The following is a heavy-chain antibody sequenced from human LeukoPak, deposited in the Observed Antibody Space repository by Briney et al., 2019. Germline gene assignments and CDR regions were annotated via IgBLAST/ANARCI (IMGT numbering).Heavy chain of an antibody. CDR1: GFTFRSYW. J-gene: IGHJ4*02. CDR3: AKDRDQLLDY. CDR2: INTDGSST. V-gene: IGHV3-74*01. D-gene: IGHD2-2*01. Sequence: AGVSLRLSCAASGFTFRSYWMSWVRQAPGKGLVWVSRINTDGSSTSYADSVKGRFTISRDNTKNMLYLQMNSLRAEDTAVYYCAKDRDQLLDYWGQGTLVTVSS.